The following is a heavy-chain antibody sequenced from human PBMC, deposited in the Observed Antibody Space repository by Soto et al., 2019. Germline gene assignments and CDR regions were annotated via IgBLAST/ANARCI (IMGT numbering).Heavy chain of an antibody. J-gene: IGHJ4*02. CDR2: IIPIFGTA. CDR3: ARSTGYSSGWYEPGNYFDY. Sequence: QVQLVQSGAEVKKPGSSVKVSWKASGGTFSSYAISWVRQAPGQGLEWMGGIIPIFGTANYAQKFQGRVTITADESTSTAYMELSSLRSEDTAVYYCARSTGYSSGWYEPGNYFDYWGQGTLVTVSS. CDR1: GGTFSSYA. D-gene: IGHD6-19*01. V-gene: IGHV1-69*12.